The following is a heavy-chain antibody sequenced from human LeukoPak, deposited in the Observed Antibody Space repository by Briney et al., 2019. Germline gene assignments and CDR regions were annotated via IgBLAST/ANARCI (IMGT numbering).Heavy chain of an antibody. CDR3: ARGGYCSGGNCYSPYYFDY. CDR2: INSDGSSI. D-gene: IGHD2-15*01. Sequence: GGSLRLSCAASGFTFSSYWIHWVRQVPGKGLMWVSRINSDGSSISYADSVKGRFTISRDNAKNTLYLQMNSLRAEDTAVYHCARGGYCSGGNCYSPYYFDYWGQGTLVTVSS. V-gene: IGHV3-74*01. J-gene: IGHJ4*02. CDR1: GFTFSSYW.